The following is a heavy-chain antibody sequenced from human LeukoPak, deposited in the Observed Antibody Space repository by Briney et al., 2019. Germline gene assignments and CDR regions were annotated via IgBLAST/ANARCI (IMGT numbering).Heavy chain of an antibody. CDR1: GFTVSSNY. J-gene: IGHJ4*02. V-gene: IGHV3-53*01. D-gene: IGHD1-20*01. CDR3: ARGVYHGNNWYYFDY. CDR2: IYRGGNT. Sequence: GGSLRLSCAASGFTVSSNYMSCVGQAPGKGLEWVSVIYRGGNTYYADSVKGRFTISRDNSKNKVYLQMNSLRAEDTAVYYCARGVYHGNNWYYFDYWGQGTLVTVSS.